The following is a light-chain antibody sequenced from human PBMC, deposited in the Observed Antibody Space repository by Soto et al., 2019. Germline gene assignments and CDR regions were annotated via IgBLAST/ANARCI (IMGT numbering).Light chain of an antibody. CDR2: EVS. J-gene: IGLJ1*01. CDR1: SSDVGSYNR. CDR3: SSYTSSSTSLYV. V-gene: IGLV2-18*02. Sequence: QSVLTQPPSVSGSPGQSVTISCTGTSSDVGSYNRVSWYQQPPGTAPKLMIYEVSNRPSGVPDRFSGSKSGNTASLTISGLQAEDGADYYCSSYTSSSTSLYVFGTGTKLTVL.